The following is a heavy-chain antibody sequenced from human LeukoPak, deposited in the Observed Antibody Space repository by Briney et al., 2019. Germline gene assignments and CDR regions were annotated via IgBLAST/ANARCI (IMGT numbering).Heavy chain of an antibody. Sequence: GGSLRLSCGASGFTLSGNAMSWVRQAPGQGLEWVSNIFSGGNTHYPDSVQGRFTISRDNSKNTLYLQMDSLRAEDTAVYYCARELQYHYFEYWGQGTLVTVSS. J-gene: IGHJ4*02. CDR1: GFTLSGNA. D-gene: IGHD4-11*01. V-gene: IGHV3-53*01. CDR2: IFSGGNT. CDR3: ARELQYHYFEY.